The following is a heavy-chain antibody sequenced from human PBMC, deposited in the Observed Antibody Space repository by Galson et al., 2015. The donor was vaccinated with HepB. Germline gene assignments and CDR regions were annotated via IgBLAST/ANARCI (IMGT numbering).Heavy chain of an antibody. V-gene: IGHV3-33*03. Sequence: SLRLSCAASGFTFSSYLMHWVRRAPGKGLEWVAVIWYDESYKFYEDSLKGRFTVSRDNSKSTLFLQMNGLTYEDTAVYYCARQLLVGGGLDVWGQGTTVIVSS. CDR2: IWYDESYK. CDR1: GFTFSSYL. J-gene: IGHJ6*02. D-gene: IGHD6-13*01. CDR3: ARQLLVGGGLDV.